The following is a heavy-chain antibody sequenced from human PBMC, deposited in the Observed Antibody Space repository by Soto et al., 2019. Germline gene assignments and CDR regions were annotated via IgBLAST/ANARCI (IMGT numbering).Heavy chain of an antibody. Sequence: PSETLSLTCTVSGDSVTNEYYYWSWILQPPGKGLEWIGYVYYSGSTNYNPSLQSRVTISVDTSKSKFSLKLRTVTTADTAVYYCARDSYAFVSGIHHFAQCWGPGFLVTVSS. CDR1: GDSVTNEYYY. CDR2: VYYSGST. CDR3: ARDSYAFVSGIHHFAQC. J-gene: IGHJ4*02. D-gene: IGHD3-16*01. V-gene: IGHV4-61*01.